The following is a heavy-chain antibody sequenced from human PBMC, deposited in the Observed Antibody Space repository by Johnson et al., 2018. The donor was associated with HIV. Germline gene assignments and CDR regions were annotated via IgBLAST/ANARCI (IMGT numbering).Heavy chain of an antibody. Sequence: VQLVESGGGLVKPGGSLRLSCAASGLTFSNAWMSWVRQGPGKGLEWVGRVTSKSDGGTTDYAAPVTGRFTISRDDSKDTLYLQINSLKTEDTAVYYCTSEGAFYDAFDIWGQGAMVTVSS. CDR3: TSEGAFYDAFDI. CDR1: GLTFSNAW. V-gene: IGHV3-15*01. D-gene: IGHD3-16*01. CDR2: VTSKSDGGTT. J-gene: IGHJ3*02.